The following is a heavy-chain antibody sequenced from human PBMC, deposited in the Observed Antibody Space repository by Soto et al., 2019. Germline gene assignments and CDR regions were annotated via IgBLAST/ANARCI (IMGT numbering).Heavy chain of an antibody. CDR3: ARPPVPKIYWYFDL. CDR2: VWDDGSKK. D-gene: IGHD6-6*01. CDR1: GFTFSNYG. J-gene: IGHJ2*01. V-gene: IGHV3-33*01. Sequence: GGSLRLSCAASGFTFSNYGMHWVRQAPGKGLEWVAVVWDDGSKKYYGDSVKGRFTIARDNSKNTLYLQMDSLRDEDTAVYYCARPPVPKIYWYFDLWGRGTLVTVSS.